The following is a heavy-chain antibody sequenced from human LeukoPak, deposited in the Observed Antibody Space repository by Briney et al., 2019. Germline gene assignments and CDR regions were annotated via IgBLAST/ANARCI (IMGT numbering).Heavy chain of an antibody. Sequence: PSQTLSLTCTVSGGSISSGRYYWSWIRQPAGKGLEWIGRIYTSGSTNYNPSLKSRVTISVDTSKNQFSLKLSSVTAADTAVYYCARDQVTMVRGVIIATEFDYWGQGTLVTVSS. V-gene: IGHV4-61*02. CDR1: GGSISSGRYY. CDR2: IYTSGST. J-gene: IGHJ4*02. D-gene: IGHD3-10*01. CDR3: ARDQVTMVRGVIIATEFDY.